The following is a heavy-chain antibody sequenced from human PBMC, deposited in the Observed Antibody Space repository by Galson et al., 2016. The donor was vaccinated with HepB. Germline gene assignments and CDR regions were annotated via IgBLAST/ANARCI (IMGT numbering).Heavy chain of an antibody. D-gene: IGHD4-17*01. V-gene: IGHV3-9*01. CDR3: AKGDYGDYSILGYGMDV. CDR2: ISWNSNNI. Sequence: SLRLSCAVSGFTFDDHAMYWVRQAPGKGLEWVSGISWNSNNIAYADSVKGRFTISRDNANNAVYLQMNSLRVEDTALYYCAKGDYGDYSILGYGMDVWGQGTPVTVSS. J-gene: IGHJ6*02. CDR1: GFTFDDHA.